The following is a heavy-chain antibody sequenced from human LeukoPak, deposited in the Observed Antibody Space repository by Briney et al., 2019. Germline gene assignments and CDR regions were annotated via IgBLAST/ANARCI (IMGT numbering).Heavy chain of an antibody. J-gene: IGHJ4*02. Sequence: PSETLSLTCAVYGGSFSGYYWSWIRQPPGKGLEWIGEINHSGSTNYNPSLKSRVTISVDTSKNQFSLKLSSVTAADTAVYYCARELDTSCSFDYWGQGTLVTVSS. D-gene: IGHD2-2*01. CDR1: GGSFSGYY. V-gene: IGHV4-34*01. CDR2: INHSGST. CDR3: ARELDTSCSFDY.